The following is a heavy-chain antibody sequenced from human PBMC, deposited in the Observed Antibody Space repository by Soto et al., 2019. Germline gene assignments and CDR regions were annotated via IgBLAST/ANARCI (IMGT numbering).Heavy chain of an antibody. Sequence: QAQLVQSGAEVKKPGSSVSVSCKASGDTFNTYSISWLRQAPGQGLEWMGRIIPTVGTPNYAQKFQGRVTISADSSTSIASMVLTSLTADDTAVYYCVTDGGSPFSSAYTYFMDVWGKGTTVTVSS. CDR1: GDTFNTYS. J-gene: IGHJ6*03. V-gene: IGHV1-69*08. CDR3: VTDGGSPFSSAYTYFMDV. CDR2: IIPTVGTP. D-gene: IGHD3-16*01.